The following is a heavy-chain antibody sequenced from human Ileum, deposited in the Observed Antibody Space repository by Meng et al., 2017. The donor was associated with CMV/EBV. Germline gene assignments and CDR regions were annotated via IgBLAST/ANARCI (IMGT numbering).Heavy chain of an antibody. D-gene: IGHD3-10*01. J-gene: IGHJ4*02. V-gene: IGHV4-34*01. CDR2: NTHSGRA. CDR1: GGSFTDYY. Sequence: QVQLQQLVAGLFEPSETLSLTCAVFGGSFTDYYWTWFRQSPGKGLEWIGENTHSGRAYYSSSLTGRATISVDMSKYQFSLKLPSVTAADTAIYYCARGLASGWPDYWGQGTLVTVSS. CDR3: ARGLASGWPDY.